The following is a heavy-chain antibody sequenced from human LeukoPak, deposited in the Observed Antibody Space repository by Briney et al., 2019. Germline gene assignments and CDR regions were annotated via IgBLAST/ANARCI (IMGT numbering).Heavy chain of an antibody. CDR1: GFTFSSYA. Sequence: PGGSLRLSCAASGFTFSSYAMSWVRQAPGKGLEWVSAISGSGGSTYYADSVKGRFTTSRDNSKNTLYLQMNSLRAEDTAVYYCAKLPHPIAAAGDYGMDVWGQGTTVTVSS. CDR2: ISGSGGST. CDR3: AKLPHPIAAAGDYGMDV. D-gene: IGHD6-13*01. J-gene: IGHJ6*02. V-gene: IGHV3-23*01.